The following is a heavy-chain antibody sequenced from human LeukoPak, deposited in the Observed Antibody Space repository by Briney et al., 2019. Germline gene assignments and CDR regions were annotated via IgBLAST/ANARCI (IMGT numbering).Heavy chain of an antibody. J-gene: IGHJ5*02. CDR3: ARWYYYETSGLYYGSFDN. Sequence: GGSLRLSCAASGFTFSSYWMHWVRQAPGKGLEWVANIKQDGREKYYVDSVKGRFTISRDNAKNSLYLQVNSLRAEDTAVYYCARWYYYETSGLYYGSFDNWGQGTLVTVSS. CDR2: IKQDGREK. V-gene: IGHV3-7*03. CDR1: GFTFSSYW. D-gene: IGHD3-22*01.